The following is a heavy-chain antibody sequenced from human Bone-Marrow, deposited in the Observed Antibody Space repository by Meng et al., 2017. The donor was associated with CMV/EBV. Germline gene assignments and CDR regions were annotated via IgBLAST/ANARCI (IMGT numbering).Heavy chain of an antibody. V-gene: IGHV1-69*02. CDR2: IIPILGIA. Sequence: SVKVSCKASGGTFSSYTISWVRQAPGQGLEWMGRIIPILGIANYAQKFQGRVTITADKSTSTAYMELSSLRSEDTAVYYCARMPDVAPLQLWYNDAFDIWGQGTMVNVSS. D-gene: IGHD5-18*01. CDR3: ARMPDVAPLQLWYNDAFDI. CDR1: GGTFSSYT. J-gene: IGHJ3*02.